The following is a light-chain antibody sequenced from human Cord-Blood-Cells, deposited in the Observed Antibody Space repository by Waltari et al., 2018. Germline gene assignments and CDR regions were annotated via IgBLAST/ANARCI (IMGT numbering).Light chain of an antibody. CDR1: SRDVGGYNY. J-gene: IGLJ3*02. CDR3: CSYAGSYTWV. Sequence: QSALTQPRSVSGSPGQSVTISCTGTSRDVGGYNYVSWYHKHPGKAPKLMIYDVSKRPSGVPDRFSGSKSGNTASLTISGLQAEDEADYYCCSYAGSYTWVFGGGTKLTVL. CDR2: DVS. V-gene: IGLV2-11*01.